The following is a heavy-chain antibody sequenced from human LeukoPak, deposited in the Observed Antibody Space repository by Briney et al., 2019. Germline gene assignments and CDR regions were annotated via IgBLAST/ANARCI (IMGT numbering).Heavy chain of an antibody. D-gene: IGHD4-17*01. CDR2: ISSSSSYI. J-gene: IGHJ4*02. CDR3: AKGDPYGDHYYFDY. CDR1: GFTFSSYS. Sequence: SGGSLRLSCAASGFTFSSYSMNWVRQAPGKGLEWVSSISSSSSYIYYADSVKGRFTISRDNAKNSLYLQMNSLRTEDTAVYYCAKGDPYGDHYYFDYWGQGTLVTVSS. V-gene: IGHV3-21*01.